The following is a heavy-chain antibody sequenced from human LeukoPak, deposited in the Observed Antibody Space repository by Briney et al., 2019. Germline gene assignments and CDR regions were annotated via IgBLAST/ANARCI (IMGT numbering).Heavy chain of an antibody. V-gene: IGHV3-23*01. CDR1: GFIFSTSW. J-gene: IGHJ4*02. CDR3: AKGPFDYGDYYFDY. Sequence: PGGSLRLSCTASGFIFSTSWMTWVRQAPGKGLEWVSGITGSGANAYYAGSVKGRFTISRDNSKNTLYLQMNSLRAEDTAVYYCAKGPFDYGDYYFDYWGQGTLVTVSS. D-gene: IGHD4-17*01. CDR2: ITGSGANA.